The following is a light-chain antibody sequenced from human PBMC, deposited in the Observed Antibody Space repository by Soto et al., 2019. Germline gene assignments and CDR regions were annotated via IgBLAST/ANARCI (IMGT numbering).Light chain of an antibody. CDR1: ESVSSN. J-gene: IGKJ4*01. Sequence: EIVMTQSPATLSVSPGERATLSCRATESVSSNLAWYQQKPGQAPRLLIYDASTRATGIPARFSGSGSGTEFTLTISSLQSEDFGVYYCQQYNNWPRATFGGGTKVDIK. CDR2: DAS. CDR3: QQYNNWPRAT. V-gene: IGKV3-15*01.